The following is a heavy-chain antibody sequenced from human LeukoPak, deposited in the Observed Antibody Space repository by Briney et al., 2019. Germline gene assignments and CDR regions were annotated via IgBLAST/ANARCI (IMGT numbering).Heavy chain of an antibody. Sequence: GASVKVSCKASGCTFSSYAISWVRQAPGQGLEWMGGIIPIFGTANYAQKFQGRVTITADKSTSTAYMELTSLRSEDTAIYYCARDNSVGDNAWWFDTWGQGTLVTVSS. V-gene: IGHV1-69*06. CDR2: IIPIFGTA. J-gene: IGHJ5*02. CDR1: GCTFSSYA. D-gene: IGHD1-26*01. CDR3: ARDNSVGDNAWWFDT.